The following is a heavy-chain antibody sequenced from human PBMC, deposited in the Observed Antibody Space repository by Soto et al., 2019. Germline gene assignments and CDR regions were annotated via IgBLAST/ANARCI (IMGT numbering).Heavy chain of an antibody. CDR1: GFAFSSYA. CDR2: ISYDGNYI. CDR3: AKGILSATSGTYAMDV. Sequence: QVQLVESGGGVVEPGASLRLSCEASGFAFSSYAMHWVRQAPGKGLEWVGVISYDGNYIYYADSVKGRFTISRDNSKNTLYVQVNSLRPEDTAVYYCAKGILSATSGTYAMDVWGQGTTVTVSS. V-gene: IGHV3-30*18. J-gene: IGHJ6*02. D-gene: IGHD1-1*01.